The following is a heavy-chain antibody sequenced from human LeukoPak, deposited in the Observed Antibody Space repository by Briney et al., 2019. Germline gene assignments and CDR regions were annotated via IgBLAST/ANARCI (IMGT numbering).Heavy chain of an antibody. Sequence: SETLSLTCTVSGGSISSGSYYWSWIRQPAGKGLEWIGRIYINGRTDYNPSLKSRVTMSVDTSKNQFSLKLSSVTAADTAVYYCARATYYDFWSGSGSIGYWGQGTLVTVSS. J-gene: IGHJ4*02. CDR2: IYINGRT. D-gene: IGHD3-3*01. V-gene: IGHV4-61*02. CDR1: GGSISSGSYY. CDR3: ARATYYDFWSGSGSIGY.